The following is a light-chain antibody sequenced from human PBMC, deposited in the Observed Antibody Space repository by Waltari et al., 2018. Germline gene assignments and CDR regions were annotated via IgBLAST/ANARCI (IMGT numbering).Light chain of an antibody. Sequence: DIVMTQSPDSLAVSLGERATINCRSSQSVLYSSNNKNFLAWYQQKPGQPPQLLIYWASARASGVPDRFSGSGSGTDFTLTISSLQAEDVAVYYCQQYYSNPPTFGQGTKLEI. CDR3: QQYYSNPPT. J-gene: IGKJ2*01. V-gene: IGKV4-1*01. CDR2: WAS. CDR1: QSVLYSSNNKNF.